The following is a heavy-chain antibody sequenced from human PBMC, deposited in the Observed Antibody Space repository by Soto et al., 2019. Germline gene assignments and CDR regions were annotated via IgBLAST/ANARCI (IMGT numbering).Heavy chain of an antibody. Sequence: GGSLRLSCAASGFTFSSYGMHWVRQAPGKGLEWVAVIWYDGSNKYYADSVKGRFTISRDNSKNTLYLQMNSLRAEDTAVYYCARDLGNYYGSGSYYSTNYMDVWGKGTTVTVSS. J-gene: IGHJ6*03. CDR3: ARDLGNYYGSGSYYSTNYMDV. CDR1: GFTFSSYG. CDR2: IWYDGSNK. V-gene: IGHV3-33*01. D-gene: IGHD3-10*01.